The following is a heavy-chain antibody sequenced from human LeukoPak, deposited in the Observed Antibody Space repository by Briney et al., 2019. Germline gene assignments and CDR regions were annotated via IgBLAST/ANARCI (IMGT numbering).Heavy chain of an antibody. V-gene: IGHV3-33*01. D-gene: IGHD6-25*01. CDR2: IWYDGSNK. CDR1: GFTFSSYG. CDR3: ARDISARRMDV. Sequence: GRSLRLSCAASGFTFSSYGMHWVRQAPGKGLEWVAVIWYDGSNKEYADSVKGRFTISRDNSKNTVYLQMNSLRAEDTAVYYCARDISARRMDVWGKGTAVTVSS. J-gene: IGHJ6*04.